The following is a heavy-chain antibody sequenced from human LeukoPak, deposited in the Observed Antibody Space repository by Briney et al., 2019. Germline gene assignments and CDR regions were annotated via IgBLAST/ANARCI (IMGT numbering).Heavy chain of an antibody. CDR3: ARRGSSGCFDY. V-gene: IGHV3-30-3*01. J-gene: IGHJ4*02. CDR1: GFTFSSYA. CDR2: ISYDGSSK. Sequence: GGSLRLSCAASGFTFSSYAMHWVRQAPGKGLEWVAVISYDGSSKYYADSVKGRFTISRDNSENTLYLQMNSLRAEDTAVCYCARRGSSGCFDYWGQGTLVTVSS. D-gene: IGHD6-19*01.